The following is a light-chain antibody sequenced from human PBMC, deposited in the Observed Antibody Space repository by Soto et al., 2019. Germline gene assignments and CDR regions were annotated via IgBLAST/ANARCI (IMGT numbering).Light chain of an antibody. CDR2: AAS. CDR3: QQLNSYPIT. J-gene: IGKJ5*01. CDR1: QNINSW. Sequence: GDRVTITCLASQNINSWLAWYQQKPGKAPKFLIYAASTLQSGVPSRFSGSGSGTDFTLTISSLQPEDFATYFCQQLNSYPITFGQGTRLEIK. V-gene: IGKV1D-16*01.